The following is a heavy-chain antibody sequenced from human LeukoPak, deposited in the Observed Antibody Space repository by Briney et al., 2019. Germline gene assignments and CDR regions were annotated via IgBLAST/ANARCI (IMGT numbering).Heavy chain of an antibody. Sequence: GGSLRLYCVASGFTFSTYGIQWVRQAPGKGLEWVAVIWSDGSNKYYGDSVKGRFTISRDNAKNSLYLQMNSLRAEDTAVYYCALSSGWPYFAYWGQGTLVTVSS. V-gene: IGHV3-33*03. CDR2: IWSDGSNK. CDR1: GFTFSTYG. J-gene: IGHJ4*02. CDR3: ALSSGWPYFAY. D-gene: IGHD6-19*01.